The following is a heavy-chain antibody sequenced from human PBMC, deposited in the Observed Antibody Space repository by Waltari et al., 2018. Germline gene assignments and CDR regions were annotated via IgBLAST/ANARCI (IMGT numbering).Heavy chain of an antibody. D-gene: IGHD3-10*01. CDR3: VRGVGSPGDY. Sequence: DVQLVQSAAAVKKHGDSPRLSCKGAGYTFTSYWINWVRQMPGKGLEWMGRIDPTDSETHYNPSFQGHVTISADKSTSTAYVQWNSLKASDTATYYCVRGVGSPGDYWGQGTLVTVSS. V-gene: IGHV5-10-1*03. J-gene: IGHJ4*02. CDR1: GYTFTSYW. CDR2: IDPTDSET.